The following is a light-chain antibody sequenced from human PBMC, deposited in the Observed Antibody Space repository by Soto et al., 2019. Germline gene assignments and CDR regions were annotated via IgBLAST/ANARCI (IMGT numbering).Light chain of an antibody. CDR2: EVN. Sequence: QSALTHPPSASWSPGQSVSISCTGTSSDVGGYNYVSWYQQHPGKAPKLMIYEVNKRPSGVPDRFSGSKSGNTASLTVSGLQAEDEADYYCSSYAGSSNVFGTGTKVIV. J-gene: IGLJ1*01. V-gene: IGLV2-8*01. CDR1: SSDVGGYNY. CDR3: SSYAGSSNV.